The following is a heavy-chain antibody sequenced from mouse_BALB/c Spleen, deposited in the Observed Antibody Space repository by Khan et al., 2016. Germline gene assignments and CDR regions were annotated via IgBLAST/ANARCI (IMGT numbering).Heavy chain of an antibody. Sequence: VQLKESGGGLVKPGGSLKLSCAASGFTFSDYYMYWVRQTPEKRLEWVATISDGGSYTYYPDSVKGRFTISRDNAKNNLYLQMSSLKSEDIAMYYCAREGLRRGFAYWGQGTLVTVSA. J-gene: IGHJ3*01. CDR1: GFTFSDYY. CDR2: ISDGGSYT. CDR3: AREGLRRGFAY. D-gene: IGHD2-4*01. V-gene: IGHV5-4*02.